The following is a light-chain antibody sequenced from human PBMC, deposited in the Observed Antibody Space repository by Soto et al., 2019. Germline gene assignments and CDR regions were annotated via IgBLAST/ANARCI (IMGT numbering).Light chain of an antibody. CDR2: AAS. V-gene: IGKV1-12*01. CDR3: QQSNSFPRT. CDR1: QAVSTW. J-gene: IGKJ4*01. Sequence: DIQMSQSPSFVSASVVDRVTITCRASQAVSTWLAWYQQKPGDAPKLLIYAASTLQSGVPSRVKGSGSGTDFPITIRSLQPEDFATYYCQQSNSFPRTCGGGTKVEIK.